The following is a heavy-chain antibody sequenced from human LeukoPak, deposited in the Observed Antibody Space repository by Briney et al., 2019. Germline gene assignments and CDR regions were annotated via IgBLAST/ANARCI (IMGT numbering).Heavy chain of an antibody. D-gene: IGHD2-2*01. CDR1: GGTFSSYA. Sequence: SVKVSCRASGGTFSSYAISWVRQAPGQGLEWMGGIIPIFGTANYAQKFQGRVTITTDESTSTAYMELSSLRSEDTAVYYCARSSYCSSTSCYPADAFDIWGQGTMVTVSS. CDR3: ARSSYCSSTSCYPADAFDI. CDR2: IIPIFGTA. V-gene: IGHV1-69*05. J-gene: IGHJ3*02.